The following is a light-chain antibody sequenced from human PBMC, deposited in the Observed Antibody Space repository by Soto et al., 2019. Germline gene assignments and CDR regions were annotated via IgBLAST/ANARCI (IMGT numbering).Light chain of an antibody. CDR3: QQTYRSPRT. CDR1: QSIDTY. J-gene: IGKJ1*01. V-gene: IGKV1-39*01. Sequence: DIQVTQSPSSLSASVGDRVSISCRASQSIDTYLNWYQQRPGKAPELLIYVASTLQSGVPSRFSGSGSGTDFTLTISSLQPEDFATYYCQQTYRSPRTFGQGTKVDI. CDR2: VAS.